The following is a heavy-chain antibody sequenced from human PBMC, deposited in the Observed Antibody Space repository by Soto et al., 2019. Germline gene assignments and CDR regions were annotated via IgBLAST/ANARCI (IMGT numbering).Heavy chain of an antibody. V-gene: IGHV3-23*01. CDR1: GFTFSKYA. D-gene: IGHD3-16*01. CDR2: ISGSGGTT. Sequence: GGSLRLSCAASGFTFSKYALSWVRQAPGKGLEWVSAISGSGGTTHYADSVKGRVTISRDNSKDTVFLQMNSLRAEDTAVYSCAQYYYDTSGSPLAFGYWRQGTLVTVSS. CDR3: AQYYYDTSGSPLAFGY. J-gene: IGHJ4*02.